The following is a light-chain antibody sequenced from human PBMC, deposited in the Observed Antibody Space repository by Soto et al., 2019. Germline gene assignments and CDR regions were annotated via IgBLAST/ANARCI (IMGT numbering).Light chain of an antibody. Sequence: QSALTQSASVSGSPGQSITISCTGTSSDVGSYNLVSWYQQHPGKAPKLMIYEVSKRPSGVSNLFSGSKSGNTASLTISGLQAEDEADYYCCSYAGSSTVLFGGGTKVTVL. CDR2: EVS. J-gene: IGLJ2*01. V-gene: IGLV2-23*02. CDR3: CSYAGSSTVL. CDR1: SSDVGSYNL.